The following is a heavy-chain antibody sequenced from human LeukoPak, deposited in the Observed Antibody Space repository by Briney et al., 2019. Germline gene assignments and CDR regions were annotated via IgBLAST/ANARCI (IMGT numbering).Heavy chain of an antibody. CDR1: GFTFSTYG. J-gene: IGHJ3*02. V-gene: IGHV3-33*06. Sequence: GGSLRLSCAATGFTFSTYGMHWVRQAPGKGLEWVAVICSDGNNKFYADSVKGRFTFSRDNSRNTLSLQMNSLRAEDTAIYYCVKERGPFDAFDIWGQGTMVTVSS. CDR2: ICSDGNNK. CDR3: VKERGPFDAFDI.